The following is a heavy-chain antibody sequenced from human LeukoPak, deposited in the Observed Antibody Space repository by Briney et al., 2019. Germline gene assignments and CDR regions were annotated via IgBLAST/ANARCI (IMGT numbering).Heavy chain of an antibody. J-gene: IGHJ3*02. CDR2: LSWNRGDI. CDR3: ARRGVGRAFDI. D-gene: IGHD3-3*01. Sequence: GGSLRLSCAACGLTFDDSAMQCVRQAPGKGLEWVSGLSWNRGDIVYADSVKGRSTISRDNAKTSLYLQMNRLTVEDTALYYCARRGVGRAFDIWGQGTMVTVSS. V-gene: IGHV3-9*01. CDR1: GLTFDDSA.